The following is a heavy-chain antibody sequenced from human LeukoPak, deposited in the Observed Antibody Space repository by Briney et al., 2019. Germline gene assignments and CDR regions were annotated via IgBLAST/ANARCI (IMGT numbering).Heavy chain of an antibody. J-gene: IGHJ4*02. Sequence: ASVKVSCKASGYTFTSYDINWVRQATGQGPEWLGWVDPWSGNTGCAQKFQGRVTMTRDTSINTAYMELSSLDFEDTAVYYCARRYSSNWDLDYWGQGTLITGSS. CDR1: GYTFTSYD. V-gene: IGHV1-8*01. D-gene: IGHD6-13*01. CDR3: ARRYSSNWDLDY. CDR2: VDPWSGNT.